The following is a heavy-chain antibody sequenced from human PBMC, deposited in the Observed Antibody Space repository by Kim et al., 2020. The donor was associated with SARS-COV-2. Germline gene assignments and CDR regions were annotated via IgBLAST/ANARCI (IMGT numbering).Heavy chain of an antibody. CDR1: GFTFSTYW. Sequence: GGSLRLSCAASGFTFSTYWMHWVRQAPGKGLVWVSRIKSDGTSTSYADSVKGRFTISRDNAKSTLFLQMKSLRADDTAVYYCFWLSGGYWGQGTLVTASS. V-gene: IGHV3-74*01. CDR3: FWLSGGY. CDR2: IKSDGTST. J-gene: IGHJ4*02. D-gene: IGHD3-3*01.